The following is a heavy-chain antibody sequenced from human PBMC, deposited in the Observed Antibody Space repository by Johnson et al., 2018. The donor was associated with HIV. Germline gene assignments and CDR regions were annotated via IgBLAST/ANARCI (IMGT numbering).Heavy chain of an antibody. CDR1: GFTLSNYG. D-gene: IGHD4-17*01. V-gene: IGHV3-30*18. CDR3: AKDQDRNRTTVAGI. CDR2: ISYDGSNI. J-gene: IGHJ3*02. Sequence: QVQLVESGGGVVRPGRSLRLSCAVSGFTLSNYGIHWVRQAPGQGLEWVALISYDGSNIYYADSVMGRFPLSRENSKNTVYMQMNSLRSKDRAVYCCAKDQDRNRTTVAGIWGQGAMVTVSS.